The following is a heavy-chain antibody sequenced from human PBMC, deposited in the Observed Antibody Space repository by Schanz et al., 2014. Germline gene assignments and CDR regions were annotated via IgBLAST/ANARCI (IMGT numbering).Heavy chain of an antibody. CDR1: GFTFHTYD. V-gene: IGHV3-30-3*01. D-gene: IGHD4-17*01. Sequence: VHLEESGGGVVQPGRSLRLSCAASGFTFHTYDMHWVRQAPGKGLEWVAQISHDGHRDFYADSVKGRFTVSRDNAKNSLYLQMNSLSAEDTAVYFCARPFLGYYGDLAYWGQGTLLTVSS. CDR2: ISHDGHRD. CDR3: ARPFLGYYGDLAY. J-gene: IGHJ4*02.